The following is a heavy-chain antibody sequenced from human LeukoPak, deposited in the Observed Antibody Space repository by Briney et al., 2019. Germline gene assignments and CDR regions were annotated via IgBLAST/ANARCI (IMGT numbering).Heavy chain of an antibody. D-gene: IGHD2-21*02. Sequence: GGSLRLSCAASGFTFSSYSMNWVRQAPGKGLEWVSSISSSSSYIYYADSVKGRFTISRDNAKNSLYLQMNSLRAEDTAVYYRASIPSGDKARAFDIWGQGTMVTVSS. CDR2: ISSSSSYI. CDR1: GFTFSSYS. V-gene: IGHV3-21*01. CDR3: ASIPSGDKARAFDI. J-gene: IGHJ3*02.